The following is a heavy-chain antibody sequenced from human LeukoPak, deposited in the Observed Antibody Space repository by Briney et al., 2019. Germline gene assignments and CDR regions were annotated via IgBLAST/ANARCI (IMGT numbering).Heavy chain of an antibody. CDR2: INPKSCGT. D-gene: IGHD2-2*01. CDR1: GYTFTGYY. Sequence: ASVKVSCKSSGYTFTGYYMHWVRQAPGQGLEWMGWINPKSCGTSYAQKFQGRVTMTRDTSISTAYMELSRLRSDDTAVYYCARGRCSSRSCYLFDYWGQGTLVTVSS. CDR3: ARGRCSSRSCYLFDY. J-gene: IGHJ4*02. V-gene: IGHV1-2*02.